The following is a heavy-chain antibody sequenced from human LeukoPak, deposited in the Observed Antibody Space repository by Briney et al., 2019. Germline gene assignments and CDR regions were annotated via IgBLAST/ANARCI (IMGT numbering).Heavy chain of an antibody. D-gene: IGHD3-10*01. CDR2: ISSSSSTI. J-gene: IGHJ6*02. Sequence: GGSLRLSCAASGFTFSSYSMNWVRQAPGKGLEWVSYISSSSSTIYYADSVKGRFTISRDNAKNSLYLQMNSLRAEDTAVYYCAKGRGFGDFYYYYGMDVWGQGTTVTVSS. CDR3: AKGRGFGDFYYYYGMDV. V-gene: IGHV3-48*01. CDR1: GFTFSSYS.